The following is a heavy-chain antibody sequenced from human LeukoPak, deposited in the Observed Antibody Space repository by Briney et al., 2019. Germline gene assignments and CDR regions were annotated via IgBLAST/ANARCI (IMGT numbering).Heavy chain of an antibody. CDR1: GFTFSSYG. CDR2: IPHDGSNK. CDR3: AKDRYSSGCCYFDY. D-gene: IGHD6-19*01. J-gene: IGHJ4*02. Sequence: GGSLRLSCAASGFTFSSYGMHWVRQAPGKGLEWVAVIPHDGSNKYYADSVKGRFTISRDNSKNTLYLQMNSLRAEDTAVYYCAKDRYSSGCCYFDYWGQGTLVTVSS. V-gene: IGHV3-30*18.